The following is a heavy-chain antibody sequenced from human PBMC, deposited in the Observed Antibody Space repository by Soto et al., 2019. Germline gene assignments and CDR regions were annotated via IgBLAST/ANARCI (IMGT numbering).Heavy chain of an antibody. CDR1: GVSLSNFGVG. CDR2: IYWNDDK. Sequence: QITLEESGPTLVKPTQTLTLTCSFSGVSLSNFGVGVGWIRQPPGKALEWLAVIYWNDDKRYNLSLKSRLTITKETSKNQVVLTMTNMDPVDTATYYCAHVAVGTVGNEAFDIWGQGTVLTVSS. CDR3: AHVAVGTVGNEAFDI. J-gene: IGHJ3*02. D-gene: IGHD6-19*01. V-gene: IGHV2-5*01.